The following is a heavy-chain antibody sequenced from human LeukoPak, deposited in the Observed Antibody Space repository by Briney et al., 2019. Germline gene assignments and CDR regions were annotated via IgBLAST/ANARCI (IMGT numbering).Heavy chain of an antibody. CDR2: IVVGSGNT. CDR3: AAFTYDSWIGPRRGRGIRTFDY. D-gene: IGHD3-3*01. J-gene: IGHJ4*02. CDR1: GFTFTSSA. Sequence: ASVKVSCKASGFTFTSSAVQWVRQARGQRLEWIGWIVVGSGNTNYAQKFQERVTITRDMSTSTAHMELSSLRSEDTAVYYCAAFTYDSWIGPRRGRGIRTFDYWGQGTLVTVSS. V-gene: IGHV1-58*01.